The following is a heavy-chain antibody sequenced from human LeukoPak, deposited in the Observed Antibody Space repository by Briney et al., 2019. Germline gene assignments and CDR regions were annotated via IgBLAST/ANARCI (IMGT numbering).Heavy chain of an antibody. CDR3: ARVIAVAGTNYYYYYYMDV. D-gene: IGHD6-19*01. Sequence: GASVKVSCKASGYTFTSYDINWVRQATGQGLEWMGWMNPNSGNTGYAQKFQGRVTMTRNTSISTAYMELSSLRSEDTAVYYCARVIAVAGTNYYYYYYMDVWGKGTTVTVSS. J-gene: IGHJ6*03. CDR2: MNPNSGNT. V-gene: IGHV1-8*01. CDR1: GYTFTSYD.